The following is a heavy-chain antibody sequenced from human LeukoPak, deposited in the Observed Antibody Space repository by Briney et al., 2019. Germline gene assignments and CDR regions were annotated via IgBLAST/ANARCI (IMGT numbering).Heavy chain of an antibody. J-gene: IGHJ4*02. Sequence: PGGSLRLSCAASGFTFSSYSMNWVRQAPGKGLEWVATIKQAGNERYYLDSVKGRFTISRDNAKNSLYLQMNSLRAEDTAMYYCARDNYYSLDNWGPGTLVTVSS. V-gene: IGHV3-7*01. D-gene: IGHD3-10*01. CDR3: ARDNYYSLDN. CDR2: IKQAGNER. CDR1: GFTFSSYS.